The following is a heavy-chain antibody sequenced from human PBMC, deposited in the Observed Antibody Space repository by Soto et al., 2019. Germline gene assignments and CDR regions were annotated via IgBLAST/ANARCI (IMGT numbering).Heavy chain of an antibody. D-gene: IGHD2-21*02. Sequence: GSLRLSCAASGFTFSNYAMSWVRQTPGKGLEWVSAISGTGGSTYYADSVKGRFTISRDNSKNTLYLQMNSLRAEDTAVYYCAKVGGNSPFDYWGQGTLVTVSS. CDR1: GFTFSNYA. V-gene: IGHV3-23*01. CDR3: AKVGGNSPFDY. CDR2: ISGTGGST. J-gene: IGHJ4*02.